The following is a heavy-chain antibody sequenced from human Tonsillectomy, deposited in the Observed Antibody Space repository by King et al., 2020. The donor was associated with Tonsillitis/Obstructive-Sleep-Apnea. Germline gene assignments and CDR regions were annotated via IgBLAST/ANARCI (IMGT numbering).Heavy chain of an antibody. J-gene: IGHJ4*02. CDR1: GYTFTGYY. Sequence: QLVQSGAEVKKPGASVKVSCKASGYTFTGYYMHSVRQAPGQGLEWMGWINPNSGGTNYAQKFQGRVTMTRDTSISTAYMELSRLRSDDTAVYYCARDQGYCSSTSCYTSGFDYWGQGTLVTVSS. D-gene: IGHD2-2*02. V-gene: IGHV1-2*02. CDR3: ARDQGYCSSTSCYTSGFDY. CDR2: INPNSGGT.